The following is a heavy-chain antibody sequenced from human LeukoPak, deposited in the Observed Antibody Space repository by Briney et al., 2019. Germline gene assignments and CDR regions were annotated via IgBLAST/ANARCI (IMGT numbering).Heavy chain of an antibody. CDR3: ARGIGVEYYYYMDV. CDR1: GGTFITHG. J-gene: IGHJ6*03. V-gene: IGHV1-69*04. D-gene: IGHD3-10*01. CDR2: IIPIFGII. Sequence: ASVKVSCKASGGTFITHGLSWVRQAPGQGLEWMGRIIPIFGIINYAQKFQGRVTITADKSTSTVHMDLSNLRSEDTAVYYCARGIGVEYYYYMDVWDEGTTVIVSS.